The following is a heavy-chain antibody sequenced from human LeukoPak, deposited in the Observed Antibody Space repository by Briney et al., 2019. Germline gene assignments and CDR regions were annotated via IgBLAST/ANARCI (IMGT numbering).Heavy chain of an antibody. V-gene: IGHV3-48*04. CDR1: GFTFSSYN. CDR2: ISSSSNTI. D-gene: IGHD6-19*01. J-gene: IGHJ4*02. Sequence: GGSLRLSCAASGFTFSSYNMNWVRQAPGKGPEWVSYISSSSNTIYYADSVKGRFTISRDNVKNSLYLQMNSLRAEDTAVYYCARDQARGMGIAVAGFDYWGQGTLVTVSS. CDR3: ARDQARGMGIAVAGFDY.